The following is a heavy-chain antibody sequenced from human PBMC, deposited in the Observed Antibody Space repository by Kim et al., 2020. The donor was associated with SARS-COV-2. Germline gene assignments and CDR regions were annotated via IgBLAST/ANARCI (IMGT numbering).Heavy chain of an antibody. CDR2: ISSSSSYI. V-gene: IGHV3-21*01. J-gene: IGHJ6*02. CDR3: ARDFEQQLARDYYYGMEV. CDR1: GFTFSSYS. Sequence: GGSLRLSCAASGFTFSSYSMNWVRQAPGKGLEWVSSISSSSSYIYYADSVKGRFTISRDNAKNSLYLQMNSLRAEDTAVYDCARDFEQQLARDYYYGMEVWGEGTTVTASS. D-gene: IGHD6-13*01.